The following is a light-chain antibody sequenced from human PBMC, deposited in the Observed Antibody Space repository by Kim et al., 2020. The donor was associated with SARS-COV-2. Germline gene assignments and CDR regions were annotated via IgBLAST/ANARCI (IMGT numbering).Light chain of an antibody. Sequence: LGQTVRITCQGDSLRSYYASWYQQKPGQAPGLVIYGKNNRPSGIPDRFSGSSSGNTASLTITGAQAEDEADYYCNSRDSSGNHVVFGGGTQLTVL. CDR3: NSRDSSGNHVV. CDR2: GKN. V-gene: IGLV3-19*01. J-gene: IGLJ2*01. CDR1: SLRSYY.